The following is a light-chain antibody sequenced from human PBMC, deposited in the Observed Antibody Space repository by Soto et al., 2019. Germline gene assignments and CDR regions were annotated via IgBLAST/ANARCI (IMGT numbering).Light chain of an antibody. V-gene: IGKV1-27*01. CDR1: QGIRHY. Sequence: DSPMNQSSSSVSAYVGDRVTITCRASQGIRHYLAWYQQKPGKVPKLLIYEASNLQSGVPSRFRGGGSGTEFTLTISSLQPEDVATYYCQQFNNYPLTFGGGTKVDI. J-gene: IGKJ4*01. CDR3: QQFNNYPLT. CDR2: EAS.